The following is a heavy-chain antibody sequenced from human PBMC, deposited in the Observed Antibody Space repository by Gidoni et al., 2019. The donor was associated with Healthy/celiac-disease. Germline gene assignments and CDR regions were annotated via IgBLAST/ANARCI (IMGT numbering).Heavy chain of an antibody. D-gene: IGHD6-13*01. V-gene: IGHV4-34*01. CDR2: INHSGST. J-gene: IGHJ4*02. CDR3: ARGPYKRSSSSRGFDY. CDR1: GGSFSGYY. Sequence: QVQLQQWGAGLLKPSETLSLTCAVYGGSFSGYYWSWIRQPPGKGLEWIGEINHSGSTNYNPSLKSRVTISVDTSKNQFSLKLSSVTAADTAVYYCARGPYKRSSSSRGFDYWGQGTLVTVSS.